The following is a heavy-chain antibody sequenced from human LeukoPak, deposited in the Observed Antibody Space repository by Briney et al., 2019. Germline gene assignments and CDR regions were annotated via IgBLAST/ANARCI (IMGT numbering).Heavy chain of an antibody. J-gene: IGHJ4*02. CDR3: AKYIRDSGTYNFDL. CDR1: GGSISPYY. D-gene: IGHD1-1*01. V-gene: IGHV4-59*01. Sequence: SETLSLTCTVSGGSISPYYWSWLRQPPGKTLEWIGYVYYSGNTNYNPSLKSRVTISVDTSKNQFSLKLSSVTAADTAIYYCAKYIRDSGTYNFDLWGQGTLVTVSS. CDR2: VYYSGNT.